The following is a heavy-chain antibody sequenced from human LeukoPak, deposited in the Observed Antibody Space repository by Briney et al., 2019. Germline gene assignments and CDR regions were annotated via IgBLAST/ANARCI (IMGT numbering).Heavy chain of an antibody. D-gene: IGHD6-13*01. V-gene: IGHV3-74*01. Sequence: QPGRSLRLSCAASGFTFSSSLTHWVRQGPGKGLVWVSRVNYDGTITGYAGSVKGRFTISRDNAKNTVYLQMNSLRDEDTAVYYCAREGAAAGLGYWGQGTLVTVSS. CDR1: GFTFSSSL. CDR3: AREGAAAGLGY. J-gene: IGHJ4*02. CDR2: VNYDGTIT.